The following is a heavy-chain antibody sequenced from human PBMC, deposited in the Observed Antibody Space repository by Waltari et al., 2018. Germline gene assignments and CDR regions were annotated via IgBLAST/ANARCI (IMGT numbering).Heavy chain of an antibody. D-gene: IGHD2-2*01. V-gene: IGHV5-51*01. J-gene: IGHJ5*02. CDR2: IYPGDSDT. CDR3: ARLRVVVPAASNWFDP. CDR1: GYSFTSYW. Sequence: EVQLVQSGAEVKKPGESLTISCKGSGYSFTSYWIGWVRQMPGKGLEWMGIIYPGDSDTRYSPSFQGQVTISADKSISTAYLQWSSLKASDTAMYYCARLRVVVPAASNWFDPWGQGTLVTVSS.